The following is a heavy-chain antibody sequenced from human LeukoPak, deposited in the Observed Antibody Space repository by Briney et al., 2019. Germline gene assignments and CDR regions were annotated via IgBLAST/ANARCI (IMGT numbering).Heavy chain of an antibody. J-gene: IGHJ4*02. V-gene: IGHV4-39*01. CDR1: GGSISSNNYY. CDR3: ARHRYSSSWYIDY. D-gene: IGHD6-13*01. CDR2: IYYGGYT. Sequence: SETLSLTCTVSGGSISSNNYYWGWIRQPPGKGLEWIGSIYYGGYTYYNPSLKSRVTISVDTSKNQFSLKLSSVTAADTAVYYCARHRYSSSWYIDYWGQGTLVTVSS.